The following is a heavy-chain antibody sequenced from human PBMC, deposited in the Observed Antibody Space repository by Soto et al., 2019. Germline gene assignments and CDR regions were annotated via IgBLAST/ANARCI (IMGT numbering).Heavy chain of an antibody. V-gene: IGHV2-5*02. Sequence: QITLNESGPTVVRPTEPLTLTCRFSGFSLTTSGVGVGWIRQSPGKAPEWLALIYWDDGKRYSASLKIRLTITKDTSKNQVFLTVSDLDPADTATYYCSHRVLRTVFGLVTTTAIYFDFWGQGTPVAVSS. CDR3: SHRVLRTVFGLVTTTAIYFDF. CDR2: IYWDDGK. CDR1: GFSLTTSGVG. J-gene: IGHJ4*02. D-gene: IGHD3-3*01.